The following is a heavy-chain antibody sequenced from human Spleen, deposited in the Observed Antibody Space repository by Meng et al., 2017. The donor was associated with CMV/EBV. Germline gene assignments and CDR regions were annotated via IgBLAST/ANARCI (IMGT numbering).Heavy chain of an antibody. Sequence: GESLKISCAASGLTFSSYGMSWVRQAPGKGLEWVSAIGATAGGTYYADSVKGRFTISRDNAKNSLYLQMNSLRAEDTAVYYCARGKGWFDPWGQGTLVTVSS. CDR1: GLTFSSYG. V-gene: IGHV3-23*01. CDR3: ARGKGWFDP. J-gene: IGHJ5*02. CDR2: IGATAGGT.